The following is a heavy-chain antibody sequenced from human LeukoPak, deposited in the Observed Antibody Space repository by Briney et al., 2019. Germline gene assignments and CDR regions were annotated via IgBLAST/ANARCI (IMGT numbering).Heavy chain of an antibody. D-gene: IGHD2-21*02. CDR1: GYTFTGYY. V-gene: IGHV1-2*02. CDR2: INPNSGGT. J-gene: IGHJ4*02. CDR3: AKEVLAYCGGDCYSFDY. Sequence: ASVKVSCKASGYTFTGYYMHWVRQAPGQGLEWMGWINPNSGGTNFAQKFQGRVTMTRDTSMSTAYMELSRLRSDDTAVYYCAKEVLAYCGGDCYSFDYWGQGTLVTVSS.